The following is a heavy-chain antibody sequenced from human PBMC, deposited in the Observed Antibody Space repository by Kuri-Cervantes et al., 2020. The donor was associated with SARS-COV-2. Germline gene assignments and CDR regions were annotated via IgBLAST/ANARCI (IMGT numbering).Heavy chain of an antibody. V-gene: IGHV3-23*01. CDR2: ITENGRKT. Sequence: GESLKISCAASGFTFSSFAMSWVRQAPGKGLEWVSAITENGRKTYFADSVKGRFTISRDNSKSMLFLQMSGLTDEDTARYYCARPSGGGFDYWGQGSLVTVSS. D-gene: IGHD3-10*01. CDR1: GFTFSSFA. CDR3: ARPSGGGFDY. J-gene: IGHJ4*02.